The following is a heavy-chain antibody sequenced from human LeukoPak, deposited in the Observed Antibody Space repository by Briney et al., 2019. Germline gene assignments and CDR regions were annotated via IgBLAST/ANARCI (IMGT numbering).Heavy chain of an antibody. CDR1: GFTFSSYA. CDR2: ISYDGSNK. D-gene: IGHD2-2*01. J-gene: IGHJ6*02. CDR3: AREELVPAATWPPYYYYGMDV. V-gene: IGHV3-30-3*01. Sequence: GGSLRLSCAASGFTFSSYAMHWVRQAPGKGLEWVAVISYDGSNKYYADSVKGRFTISRDNSKNTLYLQMNSLRAEDTAVYYCAREELVPAATWPPYYYYGMDVWGQGTTVTDSS.